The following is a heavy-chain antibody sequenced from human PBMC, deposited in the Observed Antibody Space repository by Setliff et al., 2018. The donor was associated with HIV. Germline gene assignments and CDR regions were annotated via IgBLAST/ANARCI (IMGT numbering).Heavy chain of an antibody. Sequence: SETLSLTCTVSGGSISSYYWTWVRQHPGKGLQWIGYIYYIGGAYYNPSLKSRVTISLDTSKNHFSLNLSSVTAADTAVYYCARESMLRGLRHAVDIWGQGTMVTVSS. V-gene: IGHV4-59*06. D-gene: IGHD3-10*01. J-gene: IGHJ3*02. CDR3: ARESMLRGLRHAVDI. CDR2: IYYIGGA. CDR1: GGSISSYY.